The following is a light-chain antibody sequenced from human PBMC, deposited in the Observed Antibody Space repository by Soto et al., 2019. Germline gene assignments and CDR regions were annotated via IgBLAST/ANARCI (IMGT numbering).Light chain of an antibody. CDR3: QQYDTSPPST. CDR1: QSVSSSY. V-gene: IGKV3-20*01. CDR2: GAS. Sequence: EIVLIQFPDALSLSTGERATLSCRASQSVSSSYLAWYQQKPGQAPRLLIYGASSRATGIPDRFSGSGSGTDFTLTISRLEPEDLAVYFCQQYDTSPPSTFGQGTRLEIK. J-gene: IGKJ5*01.